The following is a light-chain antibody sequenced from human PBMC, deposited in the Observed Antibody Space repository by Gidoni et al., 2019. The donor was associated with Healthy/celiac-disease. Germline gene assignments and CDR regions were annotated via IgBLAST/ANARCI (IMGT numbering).Light chain of an antibody. Sequence: DIQMTQSPSTLSASVGDRVTITSRASQSISSRLARYKQQPGKAPKLLIYDASSLVSGGPSWFSCSGSGTAFTLTTSSLQPDDFATDYCQQYNSYYSWTFGQGTKVEIK. J-gene: IGKJ1*01. CDR1: QSISSR. V-gene: IGKV1-5*01. CDR2: DAS. CDR3: QQYNSYYSWT.